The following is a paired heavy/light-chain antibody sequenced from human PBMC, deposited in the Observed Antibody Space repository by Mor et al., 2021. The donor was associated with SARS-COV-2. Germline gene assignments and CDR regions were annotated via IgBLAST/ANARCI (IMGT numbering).Heavy chain of an antibody. J-gene: IGHJ4*02. Sequence: QVQLQQSGPGVVQPSQTLSVTCVISGDRVSSNYAAWNWVRHSPSRGLEWLGRTYYRSKWHNDYALSVKSRIAINPDTSRNQFSLRLDSVTPEDTAVYFCARDGGTTARPGHFYLDYWGPGTLVTVSS. D-gene: IGHD6-6*01. CDR2: TYYRSKWHN. CDR3: ARDGGTTARPGHFYLDY. V-gene: IGHV6-1*01. CDR1: GDRVSSNYAA.
Light chain of an antibody. CDR1: SSDVGGYNY. V-gene: IGLV2-11*01. J-gene: IGLJ3*02. Sequence: QSALTQPRSVSGSPGQSVTISCTGTSSDVGGYNYVSWYQHHPGKAPKFVIYDVTNRPSGVPDRFSGSKSGNTASLTISGLQAEDEADYYCCSYTGTDILLFGGGTKLTVL. CDR3: CSYTGTDILL. CDR2: DVT.